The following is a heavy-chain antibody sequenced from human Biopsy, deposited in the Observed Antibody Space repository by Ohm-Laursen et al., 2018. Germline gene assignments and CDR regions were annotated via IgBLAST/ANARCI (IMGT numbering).Heavy chain of an antibody. D-gene: IGHD3-16*01. V-gene: IGHV1-2*02. CDR1: GYAVNDYF. J-gene: IGHJ3*01. Sequence: ASVKVSCKGSGYAVNDYFLHWLRQAPGQGPEWMGWISPNSGGTNYAQKFQGRVTMTTDTSTSTVYLELRRLIPDDTAVYYCARDIMNRIAGLVARSDVFDVWGQGTLVTVSS. CDR2: ISPNSGGT. CDR3: ARDIMNRIAGLVARSDVFDV.